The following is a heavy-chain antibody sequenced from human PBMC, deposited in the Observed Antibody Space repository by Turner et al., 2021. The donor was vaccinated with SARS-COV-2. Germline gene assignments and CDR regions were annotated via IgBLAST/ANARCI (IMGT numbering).Heavy chain of an antibody. J-gene: IGHJ6*02. V-gene: IGHV3-53*02. CDR1: GFTVSSNY. Sequence: EVQLVETGGGFIQPGGSLRLSCSASGFTVSSNYMSWVRQAPGKGLEWVSVISSGGRTYYADSVKGRFTISRDNSKNTLYLQMNSLRAEDTAVYYCARGGEYQLLHYYGMDVWGQGTTVTVSS. CDR2: ISSGGRT. D-gene: IGHD2-2*01. CDR3: ARGGEYQLLHYYGMDV.